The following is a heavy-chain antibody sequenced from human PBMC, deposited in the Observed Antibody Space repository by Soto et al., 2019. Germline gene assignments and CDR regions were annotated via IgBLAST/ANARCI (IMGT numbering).Heavy chain of an antibody. CDR1: GFTFSSYA. V-gene: IGHV3-23*01. Sequence: GGSLRLSCVASGFTFSSYAMTWVRQAPGKGLEWVSCVSGSGGTTYYADSVKGRFTVSRDNSKNTLYLQMNSLRAEDTAVYYWAKRGGGYSYGFDFWGQGTLVTVSS. CDR2: VSGSGGTT. J-gene: IGHJ4*02. CDR3: AKRGGGYSYGFDF. D-gene: IGHD5-18*01.